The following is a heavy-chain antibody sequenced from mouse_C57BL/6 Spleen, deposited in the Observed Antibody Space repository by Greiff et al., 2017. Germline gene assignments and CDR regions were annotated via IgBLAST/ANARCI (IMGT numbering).Heavy chain of an antibody. CDR2: IYPGSGNT. CDR3: ARKGYYDYYETFAY. V-gene: IGHV1-76*01. D-gene: IGHD2-4*01. J-gene: IGHJ3*01. Sequence: QVQLKQSGAELVRPGASVKLSCKASGYTFTGYYMHWVKQRPGQGLEWIGRIYPGSGNTNYNEKFKGKATLTAEKSSSTAYMQLSSLTSEDSAVYFCARKGYYDYYETFAYWGQGTLVTVSA. CDR1: GYTFTGYY.